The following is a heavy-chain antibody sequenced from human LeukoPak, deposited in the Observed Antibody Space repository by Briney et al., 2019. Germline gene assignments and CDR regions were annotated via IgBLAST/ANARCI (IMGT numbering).Heavy chain of an antibody. J-gene: IGHJ4*02. CDR1: GFTVSSNY. Sequence: GGSVRLSCAASGFTVSSNYMSWVRQAPGKGLEWVSVIYSGGSTYYADSVKGRFTISRDNSKNTLYLQMNSLRAEDTAVYYCARELGYSYGTTDYWGQGTLVTVSS. CDR3: ARELGYSYGTTDY. CDR2: IYSGGST. V-gene: IGHV3-66*01. D-gene: IGHD5-18*01.